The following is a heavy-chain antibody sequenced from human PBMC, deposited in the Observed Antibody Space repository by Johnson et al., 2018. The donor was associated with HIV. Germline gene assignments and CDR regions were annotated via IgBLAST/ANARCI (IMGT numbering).Heavy chain of an antibody. Sequence: QVQLVESGGGVVQPGRSLRLSCAASGFTFSSYGMHWVRQAPGKGLEWVAVISYDGSNKYYADSVKGRFTISRDNSKNTLYLQMNSLRAEDTDVYYCAKDQFVYSSSPDAFDIWGQGTMVTVSS. J-gene: IGHJ3*02. V-gene: IGHV3-30*18. CDR3: AKDQFVYSSSPDAFDI. CDR2: ISYDGSNK. CDR1: GFTFSSYG. D-gene: IGHD6-6*01.